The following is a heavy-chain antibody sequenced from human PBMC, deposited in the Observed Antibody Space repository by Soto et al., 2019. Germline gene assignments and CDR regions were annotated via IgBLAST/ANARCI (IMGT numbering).Heavy chain of an antibody. CDR2: INHSGST. CDR1: GGSFSGYY. D-gene: IGHD6-19*01. CDR3: ARESVGWPYYFDY. V-gene: IGHV4-34*01. J-gene: IGHJ4*02. Sequence: QVQLQQWGAGLLKPSETLSLTCAVYGGSFSGYYWSWIRQPPGKGLEWIGEINHSGSTNYNPSLNSRVTISVDTSKNQFSLKLSSVTAADTAVYYCARESVGWPYYFDYWGQGTLVTVSS.